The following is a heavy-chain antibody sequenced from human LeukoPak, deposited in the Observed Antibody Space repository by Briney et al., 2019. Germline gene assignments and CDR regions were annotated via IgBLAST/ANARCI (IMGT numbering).Heavy chain of an antibody. CDR3: AREAHYCSSTSCFDAFDI. D-gene: IGHD2-2*01. J-gene: IGHJ3*02. Sequence: GGSLRLSCAASGFTFSSYAMHWVRQAPGKGLEWVSSISSSSSYIYYADSVKGRFTISRDNAKNSLYLQMNSLRAEDTAVYYCAREAHYCSSTSCFDAFDIWGQGTMVTVSS. V-gene: IGHV3-21*01. CDR2: ISSSSSYI. CDR1: GFTFSSYA.